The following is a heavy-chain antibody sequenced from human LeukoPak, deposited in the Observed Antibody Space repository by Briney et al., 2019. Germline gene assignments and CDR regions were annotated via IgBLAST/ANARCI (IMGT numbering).Heavy chain of an antibody. D-gene: IGHD5-18*01. V-gene: IGHV3-23*01. CDR2: ISGSAHKI. J-gene: IGHJ4*02. Sequence: SLRXXXXXSGXXXSNYAVSWVRQAPEKGLDWVSVISGSAHKIRYADSVKGRFTISRDNSENIVYLQMNNLRAEDTAVYYCAGRVTGYSSGYVYWGQGTLVTVSS. CDR1: GXXXSNYA. CDR3: AGRVTGYSSGYVY.